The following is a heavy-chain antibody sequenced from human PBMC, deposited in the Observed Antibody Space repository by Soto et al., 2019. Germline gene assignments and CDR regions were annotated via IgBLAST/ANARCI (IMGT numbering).Heavy chain of an antibody. CDR3: ARAPLN. Sequence: QVHLQESGPGLLKPSQTLSLTCTVSGASIISGGYYWTWIRQHPGKGLEWIGYIYYSGSTYSNPSPKSRVTLSVDTSKNQFSLKLSSVTAADTAFYYCARAPLNWGQGTLVTVSS. V-gene: IGHV4-31*03. J-gene: IGHJ4*02. CDR1: GASIISGGYY. CDR2: IYYSGST.